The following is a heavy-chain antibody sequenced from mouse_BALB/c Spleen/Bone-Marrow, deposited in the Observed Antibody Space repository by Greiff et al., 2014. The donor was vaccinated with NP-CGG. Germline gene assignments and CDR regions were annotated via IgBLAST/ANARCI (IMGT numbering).Heavy chain of an antibody. CDR1: GYTFSSYW. CDR2: ILPGSGST. V-gene: IGHV1-9*01. Sequence: VQLQQSGAELMKPGASVKISCKATGYTFSSYWIEWVKQRPGHGLEWIGEILPGSGSTNYNVKFKGKATFTADTSSNTAYMQLSSLTSEDSAVYYCARGYAMDYWGQGTSVTVSS. CDR3: ARGYAMDY. J-gene: IGHJ4*01.